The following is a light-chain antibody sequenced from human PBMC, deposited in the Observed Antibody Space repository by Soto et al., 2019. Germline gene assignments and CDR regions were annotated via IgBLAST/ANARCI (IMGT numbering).Light chain of an antibody. CDR3: QQGRT. CDR2: GAS. Sequence: DIQMTQSPSSLSASVGDRVTITCRASQSINSFLNWYQQKPGEAPRLLIYGASSLQSGVPSRFSGSGSGTDFTHTISSLQPEDFATYHCQQGRTFGQGTKVEIQ. V-gene: IGKV1-39*01. J-gene: IGKJ1*01. CDR1: QSINSF.